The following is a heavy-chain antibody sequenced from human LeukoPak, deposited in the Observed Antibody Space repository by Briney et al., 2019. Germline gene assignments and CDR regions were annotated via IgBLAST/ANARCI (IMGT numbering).Heavy chain of an antibody. V-gene: IGHV3-23*01. CDR2: ISGSGGST. Sequence: GSLRLSCAASGFTFSSYAMSWVRQAPGKGLEWVSAISGSGGSTYYADSVKGRFTISRDNSKNTLYLQMNSLRAEDTAVYYCATSSQRPGPFDYWGQGTLVTVSS. CDR1: GFTFSSYA. D-gene: IGHD2-2*01. J-gene: IGHJ4*02. CDR3: ATSSQRPGPFDY.